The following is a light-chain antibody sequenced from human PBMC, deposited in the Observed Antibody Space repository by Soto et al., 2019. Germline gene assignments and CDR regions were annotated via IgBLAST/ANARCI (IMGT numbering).Light chain of an antibody. CDR2: DVS. J-gene: IGLJ1*01. Sequence: HSELTKPASLYGVPGQSITLSCPRTSGDVGGYNYVSWYQQHPGKAPKLMIYDVSNRPSGVSNRFSGSKSGNTASLTISGLQAEDEADYYCSSYASSSTPYVFGTGTKVTVL. V-gene: IGLV2-14*01. CDR1: SGDVGGYNY. CDR3: SSYASSSTPYV.